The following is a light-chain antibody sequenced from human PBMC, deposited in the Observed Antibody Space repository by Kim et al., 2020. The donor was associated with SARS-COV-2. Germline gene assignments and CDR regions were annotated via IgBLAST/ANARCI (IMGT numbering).Light chain of an antibody. J-gene: IGLJ2*01. CDR2: ENS. V-gene: IGLV3-1*01. CDR1: KLGDKY. CDR3: QAWDTRVV. Sequence: VSVSQGQTASITCSGDKLGDKYASWYQQKPGQSPVLVIYENSKRPSGIPERFSGSNSGNTATLTISGTQAMDEADYYCQAWDTRVVFGGGTQLTVL.